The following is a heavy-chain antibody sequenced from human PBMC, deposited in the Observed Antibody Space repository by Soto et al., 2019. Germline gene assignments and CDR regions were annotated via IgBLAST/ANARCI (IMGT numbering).Heavy chain of an antibody. Sequence: GESLKLSCKGAGYSFTSYWIGWVRQMPGKGLEWMGIIYPGDSDTRYSPSFQGQVTISADKSISTAYLQWSSLKASDTAMYYCARKWYSGKCYYYGMDVWGQGTTVTVSS. D-gene: IGHD6-13*01. CDR3: ARKWYSGKCYYYGMDV. J-gene: IGHJ6*02. V-gene: IGHV5-51*01. CDR2: IYPGDSDT. CDR1: GYSFTSYW.